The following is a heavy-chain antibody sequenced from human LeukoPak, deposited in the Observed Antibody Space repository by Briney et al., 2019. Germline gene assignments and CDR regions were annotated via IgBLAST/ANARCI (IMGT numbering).Heavy chain of an antibody. J-gene: IGHJ4*02. Sequence: GGSLRLSCAASGFTLSNYWMHWVRQVPGEGLVCVSRLSSDGSSTSYADSVKGRFTISRDNVKNTLYLQMNSLRAEDTAVYYCAGGKDYSFDYWGQGSLVTVSS. CDR1: GFTLSNYW. D-gene: IGHD4-11*01. CDR2: LSSDGSST. V-gene: IGHV3-74*01. CDR3: AGGKDYSFDY.